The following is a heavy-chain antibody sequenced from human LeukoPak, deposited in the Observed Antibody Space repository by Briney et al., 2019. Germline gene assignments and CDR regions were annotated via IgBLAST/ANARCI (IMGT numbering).Heavy chain of an antibody. CDR3: ASPSAKPGSYYYYMDV. Sequence: SETLSLTCTVSGGSISSSSYYWGWIRQPPGKGLEWIGSIYYSGSTYYNPSLKSRVTISVDTSKNQFSLKLSSVTAADTAVYYCASPSAKPGSYYYYMDVWGKGTTVTISS. V-gene: IGHV4-39*01. D-gene: IGHD1-14*01. CDR2: IYYSGST. J-gene: IGHJ6*03. CDR1: GGSISSSSYY.